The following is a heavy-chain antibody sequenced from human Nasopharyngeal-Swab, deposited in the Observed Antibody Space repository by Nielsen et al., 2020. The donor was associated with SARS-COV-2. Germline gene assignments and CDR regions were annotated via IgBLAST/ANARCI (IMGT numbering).Heavy chain of an antibody. J-gene: IGHJ3*01. CDR3: ARVRGFAFQARNPFDV. D-gene: IGHD5-12*01. Sequence: GESLKISCTASGFMFGDYAMSWFRQAPGKGLEWVGFIRSKTYDGTTEYAASVKGRFTISRDDYKSIAYLQMNSLKTEDTAVYYCARVRGFAFQARNPFDVWGEGTMVTVSS. CDR1: GFMFGDYA. CDR2: IRSKTYDGTT. V-gene: IGHV3-49*03.